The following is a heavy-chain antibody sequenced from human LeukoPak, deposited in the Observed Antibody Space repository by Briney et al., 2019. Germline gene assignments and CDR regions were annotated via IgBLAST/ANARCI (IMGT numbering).Heavy chain of an antibody. CDR2: IIPILGIA. CDR1: GGTFSSYA. V-gene: IGHV1-69*04. J-gene: IGHJ4*02. CDR3: ARELAIPAAIQ. D-gene: IGHD2-2*01. Sequence: SVKASCKASGGTFSSYAISWVRQAPGQGLEWMGRIIPILGIANYAQKFQGRVTITADKSTSTAYMELSSLRSEDTAVYYCARELAIPAAIQWGQGTLVTVSS.